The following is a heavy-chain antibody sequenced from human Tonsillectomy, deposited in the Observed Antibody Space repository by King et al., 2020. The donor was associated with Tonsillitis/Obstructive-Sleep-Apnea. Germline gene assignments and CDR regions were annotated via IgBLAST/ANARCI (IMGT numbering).Heavy chain of an antibody. V-gene: IGHV4-34*01. CDR3: ASYLHYGAFDY. CDR2: INHSGST. J-gene: IGHJ4*02. CDR1: GGSFSGYY. D-gene: IGHD4-17*01. Sequence: VQLQQWGAGLLKPSETLSLTCAVYGGSFSGYYWSWIRQPPGEGLEWIGEINHSGSTNYNPSLKSRVTISVDTSKNQFSLKLSSVTAADTAVYYCASYLHYGAFDYWGQGTLVTVSS.